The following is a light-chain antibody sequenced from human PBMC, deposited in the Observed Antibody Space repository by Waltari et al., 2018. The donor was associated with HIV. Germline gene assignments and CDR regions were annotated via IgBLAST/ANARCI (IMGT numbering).Light chain of an antibody. CDR1: QSISRN. CDR3: QLRDSWPPRFP. Sequence: DIVLTQSPATLSLSPGERATLSCRASQSISRNLAWYQQKPGQAPRLLIYAASNRATGIPARFSGSGSGTDFILNISSLEPEDFAVYYCQLRDSWPPRFPFGPGTKVDIK. CDR2: AAS. V-gene: IGKV3-11*01. J-gene: IGKJ3*01.